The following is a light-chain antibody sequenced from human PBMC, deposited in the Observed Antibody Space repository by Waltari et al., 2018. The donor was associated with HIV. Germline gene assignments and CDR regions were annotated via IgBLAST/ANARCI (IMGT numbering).Light chain of an antibody. Sequence: QSVLTQPPSASGTPGRGVTISCSGNNSNVGSNPVNWYRQVPGTAPKLLMFSNNQRPSGVPDRFSGSKSGTSASLAIRGLKSEDEADYYCAARDDSLNAWVFGGGTKVTVL. CDR3: AARDDSLNAWV. CDR1: NSNVGSNP. V-gene: IGLV1-44*01. CDR2: SNN. J-gene: IGLJ3*02.